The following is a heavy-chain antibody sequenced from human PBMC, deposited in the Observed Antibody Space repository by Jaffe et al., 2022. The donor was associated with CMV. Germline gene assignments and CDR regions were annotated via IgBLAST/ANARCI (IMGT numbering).Heavy chain of an antibody. J-gene: IGHJ5*02. CDR2: IIPMLRTS. CDR3: ARDGGWDSGNFWFDP. CDR1: GGTFSSYA. V-gene: IGHV1-69*01. Sequence: QVQLVQSGAEVKKPGSSVKVSCKASGGTFSSYAISWVRQAPGQGLDWMGGIIPMLRTSNYAQKFQGRVTITADESTTTVYMDLSSLRSEDTAVYYCARDGGWDSGNFWFDPWGQGTLVTVSS. D-gene: IGHD1-26*01.